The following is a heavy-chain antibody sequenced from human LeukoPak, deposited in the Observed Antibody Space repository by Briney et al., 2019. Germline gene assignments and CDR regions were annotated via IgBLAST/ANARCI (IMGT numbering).Heavy chain of an antibody. Sequence: ASVKVSCKASGYTFTTYDVNWVRQATGQGLEWMAWMNPNSGNTGYAQKFQGRVTMTRNTSISTAYMELSSLRSEDTAVYYCARVAGNCGGDCYRLVYWGQGTLVTVAS. CDR3: ARVAGNCGGDCYRLVY. V-gene: IGHV1-8*01. CDR1: GYTFTTYD. D-gene: IGHD2-21*01. CDR2: MNPNSGNT. J-gene: IGHJ4*02.